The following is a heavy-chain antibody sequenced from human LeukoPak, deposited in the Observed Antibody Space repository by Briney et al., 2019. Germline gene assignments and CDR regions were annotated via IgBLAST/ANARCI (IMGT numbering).Heavy chain of an antibody. J-gene: IGHJ4*02. V-gene: IGHV4-59*08. CDR2: IYYTGST. CDR3: ARQSGGGSYYYFDY. D-gene: IGHD1-26*01. CDR1: GGSISSHY. Sequence: SETLSLTCTVSGGSISSHYWSWIRQPPGKGLEWLGYIYYTGSTNYNPSFKSRVTISLDTSKTQFSLKLTSVTAADTAVHYCARQSGGGSYYYFDYWGQGTLVTVSS.